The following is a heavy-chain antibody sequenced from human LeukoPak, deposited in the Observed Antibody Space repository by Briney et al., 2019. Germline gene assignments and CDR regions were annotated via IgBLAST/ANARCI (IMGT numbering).Heavy chain of an antibody. D-gene: IGHD3-10*01. V-gene: IGHV1-2*02. CDR3: ARARDYYGSGSYRFYFDS. CDR2: INPNSGGT. J-gene: IGHJ4*02. CDR1: GYTFTDYY. Sequence: ASVKVSCKASGYTFTDYYMHWVRQAPGQGLEWMGWINPNSGGTNYAQKFHGRVTMTRDTSISTVYMELSRLRSDDTAVYYCARARDYYGSGSYRFYFDSWGQGTLVTVSS.